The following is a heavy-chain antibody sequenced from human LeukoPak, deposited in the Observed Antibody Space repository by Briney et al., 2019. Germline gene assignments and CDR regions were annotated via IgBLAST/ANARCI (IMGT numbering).Heavy chain of an antibody. D-gene: IGHD3-16*02. CDR1: GYTLTELS. CDR2: FDPEDGET. V-gene: IGHV1-24*01. Sequence: GASVKVSCKVSGYTLTELSMHWVRQAPGKGLEWMGGFDPEDGETIYAQKFQGRVTMTEDTSTDTAYMELSSLRSEDTAVYYCATALPITFGGVIADKGNWFDPWGQGTLVTVSS. CDR3: ATALPITFGGVIADKGNWFDP. J-gene: IGHJ5*02.